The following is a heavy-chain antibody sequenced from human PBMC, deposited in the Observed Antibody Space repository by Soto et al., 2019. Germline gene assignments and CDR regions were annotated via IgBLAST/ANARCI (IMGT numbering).Heavy chain of an antibody. V-gene: IGHV4-34*01. CDR1: GGSFSGYY. Sequence: PSETLSLPCAVYGGSFSGYYWSWIRQPPGKGLEWIGEINHSGSTNYNPSLKSRVTISVDTSKNQFSLKLSSVTAADTAVYYCARVRIAARRGAGLYYYYGMDVWGQGTTVTVSS. J-gene: IGHJ6*02. D-gene: IGHD6-6*01. CDR3: ARVRIAARRGAGLYYYYGMDV. CDR2: INHSGST.